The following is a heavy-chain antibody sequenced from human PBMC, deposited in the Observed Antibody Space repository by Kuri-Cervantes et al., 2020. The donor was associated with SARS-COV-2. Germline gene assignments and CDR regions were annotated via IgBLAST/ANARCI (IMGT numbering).Heavy chain of an antibody. CDR2: ITAGGGT. J-gene: IGHJ4*02. CDR1: EFRLGYSN. CDR3: ATQDFDF. Sequence: GGSLRLSCAASEFRLGYSNMNWVRQAPGKGLEWVSTITAGGGTYYGDSVRGRLTISRDNAKNILFLQMNSLRAEDTAVYYCATQDFDFWGQGTLVTVPS. V-gene: IGHV3-23*01.